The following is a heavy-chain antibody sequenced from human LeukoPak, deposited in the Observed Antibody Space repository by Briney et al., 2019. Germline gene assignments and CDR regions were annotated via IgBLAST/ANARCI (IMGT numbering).Heavy chain of an antibody. D-gene: IGHD2-21*02. V-gene: IGHV1-18*01. CDR1: GYTFTSYG. J-gene: IGHJ3*02. CDR3: ARDPCGGDCYEDAFDI. Sequence: VASVKVSCKASGYTFTSYGISWVRQAPGQGLEWMGGISAYNGNTNYAQKLQGRVTMTTDTSTSTAYMELRSLRSDDTAVYYCARDPCGGDCYEDAFDIWGQGTMVTVSS. CDR2: ISAYNGNT.